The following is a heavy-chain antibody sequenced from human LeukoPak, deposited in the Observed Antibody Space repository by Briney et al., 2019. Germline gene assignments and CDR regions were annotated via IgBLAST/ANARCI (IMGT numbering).Heavy chain of an antibody. CDR3: ARDYHVYNWFDP. CDR1: GYTFTSYY. CDR2: IIPILGIV. V-gene: IGHV1-69*04. D-gene: IGHD3-10*02. Sequence: GASVKVSCKASGYTFTSYYMHWVRQAPGQGLEWMGRIIPILGIVSYAQKFQGRVTITADKSTSTAYMELSSLRSEDTAVCYCARDYHVYNWFDPWGQGTLVTVSS. J-gene: IGHJ5*02.